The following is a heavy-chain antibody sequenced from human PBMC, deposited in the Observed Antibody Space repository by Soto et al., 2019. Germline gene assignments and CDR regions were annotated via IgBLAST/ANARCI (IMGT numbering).Heavy chain of an antibody. Sequence: GSLTLSCAASGFTFSSYGMHWVRQAPGKGLEWAAVISYDGSNKYYADSVKGRFTISRDNSKNTLYLQMNSLRAEDTAVYYCAKDRGDSSSSWYHYYYGMDVWGQGTKVTVSS. CDR1: GFTFSSYG. J-gene: IGHJ6*02. CDR3: AKDRGDSSSSWYHYYYGMDV. CDR2: ISYDGSNK. V-gene: IGHV3-30*18. D-gene: IGHD6-13*01.